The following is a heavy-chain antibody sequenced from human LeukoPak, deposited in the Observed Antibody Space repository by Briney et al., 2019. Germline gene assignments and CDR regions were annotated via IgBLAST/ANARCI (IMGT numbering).Heavy chain of an antibody. Sequence: ASVKVSCKASGYTFTSYGISWVRQAPGQGLEWMGWISAYNGNTNYAQKLQGRVTMTPDTSTSTAYMELRSLRSDDTAVYYCARRNMAAAAIWYGMDVWGQGTTVTVSS. CDR1: GYTFTSYG. CDR3: ARRNMAAAAIWYGMDV. D-gene: IGHD6-13*01. CDR2: ISAYNGNT. V-gene: IGHV1-18*04. J-gene: IGHJ6*02.